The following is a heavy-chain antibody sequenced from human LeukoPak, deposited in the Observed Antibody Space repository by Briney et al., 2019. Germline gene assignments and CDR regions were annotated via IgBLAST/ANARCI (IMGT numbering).Heavy chain of an antibody. J-gene: IGHJ3*02. Sequence: GGSLRHSSAAPGFTFSSYAMSWVPQAPGKGLEWVSAISGSGGSTYYADSVKGRFTISRDNSKNTLYLQMNSLRAEDTAVYYCAKEGAASSGWYGDAFDIWGQGTMVTVSS. CDR1: GFTFSSYA. CDR3: AKEGAASSGWYGDAFDI. V-gene: IGHV3-23*01. CDR2: ISGSGGST. D-gene: IGHD6-19*01.